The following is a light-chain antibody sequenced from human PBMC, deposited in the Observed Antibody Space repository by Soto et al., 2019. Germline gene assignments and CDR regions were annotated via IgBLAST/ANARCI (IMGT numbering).Light chain of an antibody. V-gene: IGKV1-8*01. Sequence: IQMTQSPSSFSASTGDRVTITCRASQGISSYLAWYQQKPGKAPKLLIYAASTLQSGVPSRSSGSGSGTDFTLTISCLQSEDFATYYCQQYYSYPPTFGQGTKVDIK. J-gene: IGKJ1*01. CDR3: QQYYSYPPT. CDR1: QGISSY. CDR2: AAS.